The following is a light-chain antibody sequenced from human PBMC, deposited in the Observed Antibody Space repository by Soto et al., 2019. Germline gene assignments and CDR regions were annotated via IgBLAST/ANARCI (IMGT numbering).Light chain of an antibody. Sequence: ETGLTQSPATLSLSPGERATLSCRASRSVGRSLAWYQQKPGQAPRLLIYDASNRATGIPARFSGSGSGTDFTLTISSLEPEDFAIYYCQQRTNWHLTFGGGTTVEIK. J-gene: IGKJ4*01. CDR2: DAS. CDR1: RSVGRS. V-gene: IGKV3-11*01. CDR3: QQRTNWHLT.